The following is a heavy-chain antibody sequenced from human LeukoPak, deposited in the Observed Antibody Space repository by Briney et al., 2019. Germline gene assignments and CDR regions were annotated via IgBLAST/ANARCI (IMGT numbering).Heavy chain of an antibody. J-gene: IGHJ6*03. V-gene: IGHV1-69*05. CDR3: ARGSWDDVGYYYYYYMDV. CDR1: GGSFSSHA. D-gene: IGHD1-1*01. Sequence: SVKVSCKASGGSFSSHAVGWVRQAPGQGLEWLGGTIPLFGTTRYAQKFQGRVTITTDESTRAAYMDLSSLTSEDTAVYYCARGSWDDVGYYYYYYMDVWGKGSTVTVSS. CDR2: TIPLFGTT.